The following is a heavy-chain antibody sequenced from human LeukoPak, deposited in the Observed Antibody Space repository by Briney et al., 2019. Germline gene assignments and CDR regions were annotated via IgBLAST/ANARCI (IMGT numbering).Heavy chain of an antibody. CDR2: LYTSGSN. CDR3: ARLLISTPGSDY. Sequence: SETLSLTCTVSGGSISSSRYYWGWIRQPPGKGLEWIGSLYTSGSNYYNPSPKSRVTISVDTSKNQFSLKLSSVTAADTAIYYCARLLISTPGSDYWGQGILVTVSS. D-gene: IGHD6-13*01. CDR1: GGSISSSRYY. J-gene: IGHJ4*02. V-gene: IGHV4-39*01.